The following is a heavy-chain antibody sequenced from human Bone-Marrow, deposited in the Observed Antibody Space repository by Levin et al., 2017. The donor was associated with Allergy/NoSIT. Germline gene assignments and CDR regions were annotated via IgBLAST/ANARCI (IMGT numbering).Heavy chain of an antibody. CDR1: GFTFSKYA. V-gene: IGHV3-33*01. J-gene: IGHJ5*02. D-gene: IGHD2-21*02. CDR2: IWFDGSNK. CDR3: ARDWALTDVDEPTILKDL. Sequence: GESLKISCSASGFTFSKYAMHWVRQAPGKGLEWVAVIWFDGSNKYYGDPVKGRFTISRDNVKNTLYLQMNSLRAEDTAMYYCARDWALTDVDEPTILKDLWGQGTLVTVSS.